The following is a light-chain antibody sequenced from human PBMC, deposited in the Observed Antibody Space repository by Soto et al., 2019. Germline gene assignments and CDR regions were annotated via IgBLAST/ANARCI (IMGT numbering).Light chain of an antibody. CDR2: EVN. Sequence: QSALTQPASVSASPGQSIAISCTGSSNDVGHYNLVSWFQHHPGKAPKLIIYEVNERPSGVSSRFSGSKSGNTASLTISGLQAEDEGDYYCSSYAGSSTFVFGTGTKVTVL. J-gene: IGLJ3*02. CDR3: SSYAGSSTFV. V-gene: IGLV2-23*02. CDR1: SNDVGHYNL.